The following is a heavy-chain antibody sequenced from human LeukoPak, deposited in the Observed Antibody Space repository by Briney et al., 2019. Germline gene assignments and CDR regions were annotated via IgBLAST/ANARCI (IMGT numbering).Heavy chain of an antibody. D-gene: IGHD1-26*01. J-gene: IGHJ4*02. CDR3: AREAKYGTFFDY. Sequence: GASLRLSCAASGFTFSSYEMNWVRQAPGKGLEWVSYISSSGSTTYYADSVKGRFTISRDNAKNSLYLQMNSLRAEDTAVYYCAREAKYGTFFDYWGQGTLVTVSS. CDR1: GFTFSSYE. V-gene: IGHV3-48*03. CDR2: ISSSGSTT.